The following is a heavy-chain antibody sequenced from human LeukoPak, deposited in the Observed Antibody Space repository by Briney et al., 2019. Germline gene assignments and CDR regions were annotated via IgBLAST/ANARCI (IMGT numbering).Heavy chain of an antibody. Sequence: SETLSLTCAVYGGSFSGYYWSWIRQPPGKGLEWIGEINHSGSTNYNPSLKSRVTISVDTSKNQFSLKLSSVTAADTAVYYCARGRPGYCTNGVCHRGNFDYWGQGTLVTVSS. CDR2: INHSGST. V-gene: IGHV4-34*01. CDR1: GGSFSGYY. D-gene: IGHD2-8*01. J-gene: IGHJ4*02. CDR3: ARGRPGYCTNGVCHRGNFDY.